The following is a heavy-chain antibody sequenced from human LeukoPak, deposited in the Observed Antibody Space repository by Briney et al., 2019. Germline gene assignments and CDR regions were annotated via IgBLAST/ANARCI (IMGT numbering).Heavy chain of an antibody. J-gene: IGHJ4*02. D-gene: IGHD2-15*01. CDR3: ARLVVVAANLDY. CDR1: GGSINSALYY. Sequence: SETLSLTCTVSGGSINSALYYWAWIRQTPEQQLEWIGSVSHDGITKYSPSLGGRVSLSADTSKNAFFMEVHSVTAADSAIYYCARLVVVAANLDYWGQGTLVTVSS. V-gene: IGHV4-39*01. CDR2: VSHDGIT.